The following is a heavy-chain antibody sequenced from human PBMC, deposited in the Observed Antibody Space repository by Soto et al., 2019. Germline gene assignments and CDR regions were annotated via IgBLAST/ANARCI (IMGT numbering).Heavy chain of an antibody. CDR2: IIPIFGTA. CDR1: GGTFSSYA. V-gene: IGHV1-69*01. CDR3: ATWQGVEMATGRNPDAFDI. D-gene: IGHD5-12*01. J-gene: IGHJ3*02. Sequence: QVQLVQSGAEVKKPGSSVKVSCKASGGTFSSYAISWVRQAPGQGLEWMGGIIPIFGTANYAQKFQGRVTITADESTSTADMELSSLRSEDTAVYYCATWQGVEMATGRNPDAFDIWGQGTMVTVSS.